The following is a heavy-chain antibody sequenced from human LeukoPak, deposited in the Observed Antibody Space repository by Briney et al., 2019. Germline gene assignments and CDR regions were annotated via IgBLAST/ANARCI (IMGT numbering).Heavy chain of an antibody. CDR2: ISESGGDT. CDR1: GFSLSNYA. J-gene: IGHJ4*02. Sequence: GGSLRHSCATSGFSLSNYAMSWVRQAPGKGLEWVSVISESGGDTYYADSVKGRFTISRDNSKNTLYLQTSSLRAEDTAVYYCAKVGWDRSSLTDFDYWGQGTLVTVSS. CDR3: AKVGWDRSSLTDFDY. V-gene: IGHV3-23*01. D-gene: IGHD3-22*01.